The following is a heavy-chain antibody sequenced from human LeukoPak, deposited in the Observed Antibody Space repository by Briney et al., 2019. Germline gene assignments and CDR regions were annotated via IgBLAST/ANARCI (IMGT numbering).Heavy chain of an antibody. CDR2: INHSGST. CDR1: GGSYSGYY. D-gene: IGHD3-22*01. CDR3: ARGLPTYYYDSSGYFRTLPDY. J-gene: IGHJ4*02. Sequence: PSETLSLTCAVYGGSYSGYYWSWIRQPPGKGLEWIGEINHSGSTNYNPSLKSRVTISVDTSKNQVSLKLSSVTAADTAVYYCARGLPTYYYDSSGYFRTLPDYWGQGTLVTVSS. V-gene: IGHV4-34*01.